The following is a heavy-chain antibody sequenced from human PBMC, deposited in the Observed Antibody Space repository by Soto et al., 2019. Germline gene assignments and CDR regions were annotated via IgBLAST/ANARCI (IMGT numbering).Heavy chain of an antibody. CDR1: GFSLSTSGVG. V-gene: IGHV2-5*02. Sequence: QITLKESGPTLVKPTQTLTLTCTISGFSLSTSGVGVGWIRQPPGKALEWLALIYWDDDKRYSPSLKSRLTITKDTSKNQVVLTMTNMDPVDTATYYCALNIVVVPAAPAHFDYWGQGTLVTVSS. CDR3: ALNIVVVPAAPAHFDY. CDR2: IYWDDDK. J-gene: IGHJ4*02. D-gene: IGHD2-2*01.